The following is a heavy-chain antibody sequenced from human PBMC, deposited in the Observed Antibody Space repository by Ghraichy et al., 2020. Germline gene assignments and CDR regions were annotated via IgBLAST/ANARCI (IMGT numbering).Heavy chain of an antibody. D-gene: IGHD6-13*01. CDR3: ARDPVIAAAGRNYFDY. V-gene: IGHV4-34*01. J-gene: IGHJ4*02. Sequence: TLSLTCAVYGGSFSGYYWSWIRQPPGKGLEWIGEINHSGSTNYNPSLKSRVTISVDTSKNQFSLKLSSVTAADTAVYYCARDPVIAAAGRNYFDYWGQGTLVTVSS. CDR1: GGSFSGYY. CDR2: INHSGST.